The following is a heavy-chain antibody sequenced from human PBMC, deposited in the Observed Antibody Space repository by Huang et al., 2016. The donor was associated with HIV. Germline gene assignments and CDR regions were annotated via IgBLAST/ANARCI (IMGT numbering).Heavy chain of an antibody. CDR1: GYTFTGYY. CDR3: TRSFLEWLAGAFDI. Sequence: QVQLVQSGAEVKKPGASVKVSCKASGYTFTGYYMHWVRQAPGQGLEWMGWSNPNSGGTNYAQKLQGRVTMTRDTSISTAYMELSRLRSDDTAVYYCTRSFLEWLAGAFDIWGQGTMVTVSS. CDR2: SNPNSGGT. D-gene: IGHD3-3*02. J-gene: IGHJ3*02. V-gene: IGHV1-2*02.